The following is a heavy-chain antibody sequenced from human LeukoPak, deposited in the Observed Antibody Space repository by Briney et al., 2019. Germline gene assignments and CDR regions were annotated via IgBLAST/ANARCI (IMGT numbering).Heavy chain of an antibody. CDR3: ARDRARITIFGVESGYFDY. Sequence: SETLSLTCTVSGGSISSYYWSWIRQPAGKGLEWIGRIYTSGSTNYNPSHKSRVTMSVDTSKNQFSLKLSSVAAADTAVYYCARDRARITIFGVESGYFDYWGQGTLVTVSS. J-gene: IGHJ4*02. CDR2: IYTSGST. V-gene: IGHV4-4*07. D-gene: IGHD3-3*01. CDR1: GGSISSYY.